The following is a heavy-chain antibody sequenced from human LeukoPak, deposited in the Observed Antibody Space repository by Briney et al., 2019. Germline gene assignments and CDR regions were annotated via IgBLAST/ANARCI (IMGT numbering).Heavy chain of an antibody. J-gene: IGHJ4*02. V-gene: IGHV3-7*01. CDR3: ARRGGSSSWYLKYYFDY. Sequence: GGSLRLSCAASGLTFSSYWMSWVRQAPGKGLEWVANIKQDASEKYYVDSVKGRFTISRDNAKNSLYLQMNSLRAEDTAVYYCARRGGSSSWYLKYYFDYWGQGTLVTVSS. CDR2: IKQDASEK. D-gene: IGHD6-13*01. CDR1: GLTFSSYW.